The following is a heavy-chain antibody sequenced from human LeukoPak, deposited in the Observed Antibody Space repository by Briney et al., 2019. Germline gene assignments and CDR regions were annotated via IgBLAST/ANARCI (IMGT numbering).Heavy chain of an antibody. Sequence: GGFLRLSCAASGFTFSSYTMNWVRQAPGKGLEWVSSISSSSTYIYYADSVKGRFTISRDNAKNSLYLQMNSLRAEDTAVYYCARDRRESSYYDILTGYSNYYYMDVWGKGTTVTVSS. D-gene: IGHD3-9*01. J-gene: IGHJ6*03. V-gene: IGHV3-21*01. CDR1: GFTFSSYT. CDR3: ARDRRESSYYDILTGYSNYYYMDV. CDR2: ISSSSTYI.